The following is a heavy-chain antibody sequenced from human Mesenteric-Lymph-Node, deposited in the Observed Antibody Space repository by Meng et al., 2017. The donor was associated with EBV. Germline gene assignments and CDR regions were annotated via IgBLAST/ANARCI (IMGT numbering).Heavy chain of an antibody. V-gene: IGHV4-30-4*01. J-gene: IGHJ4*02. CDR3: ARVYGSGSRALDY. CDR1: GASISDGGYY. Sequence: HLQESAPELVKPSQTLSLTCAVSGASISDGGYYWSWIRQPPGKGLEWIGYIFYTGPTYYNASLESRLTISVDTSKNQLSLKLTSVTAADTAVYYCARVYGSGSRALDYWGQGTLVTVSS. D-gene: IGHD3-10*01. CDR2: IFYTGPT.